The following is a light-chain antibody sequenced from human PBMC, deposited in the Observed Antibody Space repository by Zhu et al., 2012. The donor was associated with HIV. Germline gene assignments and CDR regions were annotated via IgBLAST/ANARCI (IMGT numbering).Light chain of an antibody. Sequence: EIVLTQSPGTLSLSPGERAILSCRASQSVSSSNLAWYQQKPGQAPRLLIYGASSRATGISDRFSGSGSGTDFTLTISSLEPEDLGMYFCQQYGSSPTWTFGQGTKVEVK. V-gene: IGKV3-20*01. CDR3: QQYGSSPTWT. CDR1: QSVSSSN. CDR2: GAS. J-gene: IGKJ1*01.